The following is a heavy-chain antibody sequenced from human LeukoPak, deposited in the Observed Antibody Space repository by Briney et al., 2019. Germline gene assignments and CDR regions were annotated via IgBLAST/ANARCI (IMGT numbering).Heavy chain of an antibody. V-gene: IGHV4-34*09. CDR3: ARGLQYGMDV. CDR2: INHSGST. D-gene: IGHD4-11*01. Sequence: PSETLSLTCAVYGGSFSGYYWSWIRQPPGKGLEWIGEINHSGSTYYNPSLKSQVTISVDTSKNQFSLKLSSVTAADTAVYYCARGLQYGMDVWGQGTTVTVSS. CDR1: GGSFSGYY. J-gene: IGHJ6*02.